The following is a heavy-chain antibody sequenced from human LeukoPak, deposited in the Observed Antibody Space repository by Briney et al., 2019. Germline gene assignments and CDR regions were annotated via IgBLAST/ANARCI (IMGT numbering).Heavy chain of an antibody. CDR2: ISWDGDTT. D-gene: IGHD6-19*01. V-gene: IGHV3-43D*04. J-gene: IGHJ4*02. CDR1: GFTFDDYA. Sequence: GGSLRLSCAASGFTFDDYAMHWVRQAPGKGLEWVSLISWDGDTTYYADSVKGRFTISRDNSKNSLYLQMNSLRAEDTALYYCAKDTRARGGWYGYFDYWGQGTLVTVSS. CDR3: AKDTRARGGWYGYFDY.